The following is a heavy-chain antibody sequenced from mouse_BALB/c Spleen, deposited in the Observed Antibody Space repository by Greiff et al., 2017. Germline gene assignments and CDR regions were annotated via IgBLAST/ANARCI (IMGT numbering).Heavy chain of an antibody. J-gene: IGHJ2*01. CDR2: IRNKANGYTT. V-gene: IGHV7-3*02. D-gene: IGHD1-1*02. Sequence: EVKLVESGGGLVQPGGSLRLSCATSGFTFTDYYMSWVRQPPGKALEWLGFIRNKANGYTTEYSASVKGRFTISRDNSQSILYLQMNTLRAEDSATYYCARDRVAFDYWGQGTTLTVSS. CDR1: GFTFTDYY. CDR3: ARDRVAFDY.